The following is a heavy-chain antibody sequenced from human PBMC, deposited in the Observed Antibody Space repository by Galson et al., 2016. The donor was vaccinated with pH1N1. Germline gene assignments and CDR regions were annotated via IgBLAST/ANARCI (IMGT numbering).Heavy chain of an antibody. J-gene: IGHJ6*03. V-gene: IGHV3-48*02. CDR2: ISGPSSGTI. CDR1: DSSFSAYS. Sequence: SLRLSCAASDSSFSAYSMNWVRQAPGKGLQWLAYISGPSSGTIYYAESVRGRFTISRDNAKNSLFLHMNSLRDKDTAIYFCARVIQFLDPRYMDVWGKGTTVIVSS. D-gene: IGHD3-3*01. CDR3: ARVIQFLDPRYMDV.